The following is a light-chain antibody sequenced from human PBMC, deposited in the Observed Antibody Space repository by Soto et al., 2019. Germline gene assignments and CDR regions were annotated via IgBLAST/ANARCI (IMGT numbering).Light chain of an antibody. J-gene: IGKJ3*01. CDR2: GAF. V-gene: IGKV3-20*01. CDR1: QGVSANS. CDR3: HQYGSTPFT. Sequence: EIVLTQSPGTLSLSPGDIATLSCRASQGVSANSLAWYQHKVGQAPRLLIYGAFSRATGIPDRFSGNGSETDFTLTISRLEPEDFAVYFCHQYGSTPFTFGPGTKVDIK.